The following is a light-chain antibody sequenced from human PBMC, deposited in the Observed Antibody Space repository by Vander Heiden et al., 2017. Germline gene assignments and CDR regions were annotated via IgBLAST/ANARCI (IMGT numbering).Light chain of an antibody. V-gene: IGLV3-25*03. J-gene: IGLJ2*01. Sequence: SYELTQPPSLSVSPGKTARITCAGDALPKQYAFWYQQKPGQAPVLVMYKDSERSSGIPDRFSGSSSGTTVTLTISGVQAEDEADYYCQAADSSGADVVFGGGTKLTVL. CDR1: ALPKQY. CDR2: KDS. CDR3: QAADSSGADVV.